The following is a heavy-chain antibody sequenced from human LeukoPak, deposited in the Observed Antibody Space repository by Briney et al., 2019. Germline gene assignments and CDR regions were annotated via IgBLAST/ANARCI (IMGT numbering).Heavy chain of an antibody. D-gene: IGHD3-22*01. CDR1: GYTFTDYY. CDR3: ATAYYYDSSGPLDY. Sequence: ASVKVSCKVSGYTFTDYYMHWMQQAPGKGLEWMGLVDPEDGETIYAEKFQGRATITADTSTDTAYMELSSLRSEDTAVYYCATAYYYDSSGPLDYWGQGTLVTVSS. J-gene: IGHJ4*02. V-gene: IGHV1-69-2*01. CDR2: VDPEDGET.